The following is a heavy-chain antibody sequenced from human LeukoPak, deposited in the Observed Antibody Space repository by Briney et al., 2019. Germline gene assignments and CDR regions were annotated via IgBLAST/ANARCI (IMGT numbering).Heavy chain of an antibody. Sequence: ASVKVSCKVSGYTLTELSMHWVRQAPGKGLEWMGGFDPEDGETIYAQKFQGRVTMTEDTSTATAYMELRSLRSDDTAVYYCARGYYCTHGVCYGGDFDNWGQGTLVTVSS. D-gene: IGHD2-8*01. CDR3: ARGYYCTHGVCYGGDFDN. J-gene: IGHJ4*02. CDR2: FDPEDGET. V-gene: IGHV1-24*01. CDR1: GYTLTELS.